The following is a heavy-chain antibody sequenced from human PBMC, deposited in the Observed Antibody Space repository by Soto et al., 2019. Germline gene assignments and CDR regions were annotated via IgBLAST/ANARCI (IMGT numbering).Heavy chain of an antibody. CDR3: AKDFYGSGYGMDV. D-gene: IGHD3-10*01. V-gene: IGHV3-23*01. CDR1: GFTFSSYA. Sequence: PGGSLRLSCAASGFTFSSYAMSWVRQAPGKGLEWVSAISGSGGSTYYADSVKGRFTISRDNSKNTLYPQMNSLRAEDTAVYYCAKDFYGSGYGMDVWGQGTTVTVSS. J-gene: IGHJ6*02. CDR2: ISGSGGST.